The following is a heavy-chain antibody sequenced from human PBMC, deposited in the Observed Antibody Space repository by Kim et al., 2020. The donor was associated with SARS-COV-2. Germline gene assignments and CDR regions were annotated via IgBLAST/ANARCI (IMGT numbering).Heavy chain of an antibody. CDR3: ARKGDPTPFDY. Sequence: TRYSPSFQGQVTISADKSISTAYLQWSSLKASDTAMYYCARKGDPTPFDYWGQGTLVTVSS. V-gene: IGHV5-51*01. J-gene: IGHJ4*02. D-gene: IGHD2-21*02. CDR2: T.